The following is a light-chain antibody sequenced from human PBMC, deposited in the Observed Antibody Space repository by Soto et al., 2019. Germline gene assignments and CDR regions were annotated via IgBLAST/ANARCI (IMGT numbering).Light chain of an antibody. Sequence: EIVLTQSPGTLSLSPGERATLSCRASQSVSNNYLAWYQQKPGQAPRLFIYGASNRATGIPDRFSGSGSGTDFPLTISRLEPEDFAVYYCQQYGSAGTFGQGTKVEIK. V-gene: IGKV3-20*01. CDR2: GAS. J-gene: IGKJ1*01. CDR1: QSVSNNY. CDR3: QQYGSAGT.